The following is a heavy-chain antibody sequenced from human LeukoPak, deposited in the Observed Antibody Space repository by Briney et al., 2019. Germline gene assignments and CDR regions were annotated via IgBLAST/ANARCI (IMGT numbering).Heavy chain of an antibody. J-gene: IGHJ1*01. V-gene: IGHV3-30*18. D-gene: IGHD3-9*01. CDR2: ISYDGSNK. Sequence: PGGSLRLSCAAPGFTFSSYGMHWVRQAPGKGLEWVAVISYDGSNKYYADSVKGRFTISRDNSKNTLYLQMNSLRAEDTAVYYCAKSSYDILTGPHFQHWGQGTLVTVSS. CDR1: GFTFSSYG. CDR3: AKSSYDILTGPHFQH.